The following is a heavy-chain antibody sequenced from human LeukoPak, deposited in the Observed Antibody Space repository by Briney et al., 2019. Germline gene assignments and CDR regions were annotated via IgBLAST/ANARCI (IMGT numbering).Heavy chain of an antibody. CDR1: GDSISSSGYY. J-gene: IGHJ4*02. Sequence: SETLSLTCGVSGDSISSSGYYWAWIRQPPGEGLEWIGSISYTGTTYYNPSLKSRLTISADTSKNQFSLKLTSVTAADTAVYYCARRRIVATIDYWGQGTLVTVSS. CDR3: ARRRIVATIDY. CDR2: ISYTGTT. D-gene: IGHD5-12*01. V-gene: IGHV4-39*01.